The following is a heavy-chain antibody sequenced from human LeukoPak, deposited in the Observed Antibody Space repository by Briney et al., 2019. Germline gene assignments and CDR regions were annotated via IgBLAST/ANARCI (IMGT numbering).Heavy chain of an antibody. CDR2: FYHTGST. D-gene: IGHD5-18*01. V-gene: IGHV4-39*07. CDR3: ATIYSYGYGNFDF. J-gene: IGHJ4*02. Sequence: SETLSLTCTVSGASLSSGVYDWGWLRQHPGKGLEWIGSFYHTGSTYYNPSLKSRVTISVDTSENQFSLKLNSVTAADTAVYYCATIYSYGYGNFDFGGQGTLVPVSS. CDR1: GASLSSGVYD.